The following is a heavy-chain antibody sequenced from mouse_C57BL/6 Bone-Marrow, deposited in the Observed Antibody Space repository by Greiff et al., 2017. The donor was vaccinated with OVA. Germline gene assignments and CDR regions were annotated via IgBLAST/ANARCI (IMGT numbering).Heavy chain of an antibody. CDR2: IYPRSGNT. CDR1: GYTFTSYG. J-gene: IGHJ3*01. Sequence: QVHVKQSGAELARPGASVKLSCKASGYTFTSYGISWVKQRTGQGLEWIGEIYPRSGNTYYNEKFKGKATLTADKSSSTAYMELRSLTSEDSAVYFCAREDYYGPSFAYWGQGTLVTVSA. V-gene: IGHV1-81*01. D-gene: IGHD1-1*01. CDR3: AREDYYGPSFAY.